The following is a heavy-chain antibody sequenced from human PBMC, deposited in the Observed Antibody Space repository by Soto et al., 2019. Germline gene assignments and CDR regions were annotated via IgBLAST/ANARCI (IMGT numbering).Heavy chain of an antibody. Sequence: QVQLQESGPGLVKPSGTLSLTCAVSGDSISSGNWWTWVRQPPGKGLECIGEIYHSGSTHNHPSLKSRFAISIDRSKNRFSLGLTSVTAADTAVYYCARAPSYGSGIPYGMDVWGRGTTVTVSS. CDR1: GDSISSGNW. D-gene: IGHD3-10*01. V-gene: IGHV4-4*02. J-gene: IGHJ6*02. CDR2: IYHSGST. CDR3: ARAPSYGSGIPYGMDV.